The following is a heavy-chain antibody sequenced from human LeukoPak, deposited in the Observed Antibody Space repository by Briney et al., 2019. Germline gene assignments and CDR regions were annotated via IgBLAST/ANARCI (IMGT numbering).Heavy chain of an antibody. CDR1: GFTFSSYG. J-gene: IGHJ4*02. Sequence: GGSLRLSCAASGFTFSSYGMHWVRQAPGKGLEWVAFIRYDGSNKYYADSVKGRFTISRDNSKNTLYMQMNSLRAEDTAVYYCAKDLPYYFDYWGQGTLVTVSS. CDR2: IRYDGSNK. CDR3: AKDLPYYFDY. V-gene: IGHV3-30*02.